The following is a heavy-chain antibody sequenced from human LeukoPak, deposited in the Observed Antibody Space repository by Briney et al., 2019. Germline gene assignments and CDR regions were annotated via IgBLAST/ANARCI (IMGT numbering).Heavy chain of an antibody. Sequence: EASVKVSCKGSDYTFTSYGITWVRQAPGQGLEWMGWISAYGHTKLARNLQARVTVTIDTSTTTAYMELRSLSSDDTAVYFCARETASGYLGFDFWGQGTLITVSS. D-gene: IGHD3-3*01. CDR1: DYTFTSYG. V-gene: IGHV1-18*01. CDR3: ARETASGYLGFDF. CDR2: ISAYGHT. J-gene: IGHJ4*02.